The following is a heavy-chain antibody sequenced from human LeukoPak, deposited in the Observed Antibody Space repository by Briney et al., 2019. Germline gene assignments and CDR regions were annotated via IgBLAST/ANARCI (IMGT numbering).Heavy chain of an antibody. J-gene: IGHJ4*02. V-gene: IGHV3-11*03. CDR1: GFTFSDYY. Sequence: PGGSLRLSCAASGFTFSDYYMSWIRQAPGRGLEWVSYISSSSSYTDYADSVKGRFTISRDNSKNTLYLQMNSLRAEDTAVYYCAHISSSWPDYWGQGTLVTVSS. CDR2: ISSSSSYT. CDR3: AHISSSWPDY. D-gene: IGHD6-13*01.